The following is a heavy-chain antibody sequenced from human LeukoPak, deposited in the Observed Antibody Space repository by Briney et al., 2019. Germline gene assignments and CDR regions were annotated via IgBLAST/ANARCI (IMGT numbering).Heavy chain of an antibody. CDR1: GFTFSSYS. D-gene: IGHD1-1*01. CDR3: AREGTGTGERDY. Sequence: GGSLRLSCAASGFTFSSYSMNWVRQAPGKGLEWVSSTSSSSSYIYYADSVKGRFTISRDNAKNSLYLQMNSLRAEDTAVYYCAREGTGTGERDYWGQGTLVTVSS. CDR2: TSSSSSYI. V-gene: IGHV3-21*01. J-gene: IGHJ4*02.